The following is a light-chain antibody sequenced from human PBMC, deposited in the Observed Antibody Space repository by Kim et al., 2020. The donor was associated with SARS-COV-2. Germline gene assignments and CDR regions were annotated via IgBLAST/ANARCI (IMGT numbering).Light chain of an antibody. CDR1: QGINNY. V-gene: IGKV1-27*01. CDR3: QKYDGAPWT. J-gene: IGKJ1*01. CDR2: GAS. Sequence: ASVGDRVTITCRASQGINNYLAWYQQKPGGVPDLLIYGASTLHSGVPSRFSGSGFGTDFTLSISSLQPEDVATYYCQKYDGAPWTFGQGTKVEIK.